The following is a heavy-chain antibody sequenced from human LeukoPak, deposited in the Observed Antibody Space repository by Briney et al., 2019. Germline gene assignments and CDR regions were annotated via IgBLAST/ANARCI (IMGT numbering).Heavy chain of an antibody. CDR1: GGSISSYY. CDR2: IYYSGST. Sequence: SETLSLTCTVSGGSISSYYWSWIRQPPGRGLEWIGYIYYSGSTNYNPSLKSRVTISVDTSKNQFSLKLSSVTAADTAVYYCALGYYYDSSGYSSFDYWGQGTLVTVSS. V-gene: IGHV4-59*01. D-gene: IGHD3-22*01. CDR3: ALGYYYDSSGYSSFDY. J-gene: IGHJ4*02.